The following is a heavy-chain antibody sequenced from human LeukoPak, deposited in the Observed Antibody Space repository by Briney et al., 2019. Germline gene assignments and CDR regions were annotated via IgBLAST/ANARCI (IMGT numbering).Heavy chain of an antibody. CDR3: ARDLTDYYGSGSSPFVY. D-gene: IGHD3-10*01. Sequence: ASVKVSCKASGGTISSYAISWVRQAPGQGLEWMGGIIPIFGTANYAQKFQGRVTITADKSTSTAYMELSSLRSEDTAVYYCARDLTDYYGSGSSPFVYWGQGTLVTVSS. J-gene: IGHJ4*02. CDR1: GGTISSYA. CDR2: IIPIFGTA. V-gene: IGHV1-69*06.